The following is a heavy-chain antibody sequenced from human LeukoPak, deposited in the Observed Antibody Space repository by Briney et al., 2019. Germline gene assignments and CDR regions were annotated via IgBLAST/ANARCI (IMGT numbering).Heavy chain of an antibody. V-gene: IGHV1-18*01. CDR1: GYTFTSYG. Sequence: ASVKVSCKASGYTFTSYGISWVRQAPGQGLEWMGWISAYNGNTNYAQKLQGRVTMTTDTSTSTAYMELRSLRSDDTAVYYCARGQYCSGGSCYPTGYPTNDYWGQGTLVTVSS. J-gene: IGHJ4*02. D-gene: IGHD2-15*01. CDR2: ISAYNGNT. CDR3: ARGQYCSGGSCYPTGYPTNDY.